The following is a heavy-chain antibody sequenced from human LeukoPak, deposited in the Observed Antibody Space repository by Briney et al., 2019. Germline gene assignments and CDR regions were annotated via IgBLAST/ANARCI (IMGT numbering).Heavy chain of an antibody. J-gene: IGHJ4*02. CDR2: IYPGDSDI. CDR3: ARRRGGYSAYEY. Sequence: GESLKISCKGSGYTFINYCIGWVRQMPGKSLEWMGIIYPGDSDIRYSPSFQGQVTISADESISTAYLQWSSLKASDTAIYYCARRRGGYSAYEYWGQGTLVTVSS. D-gene: IGHD5-12*01. CDR1: GYTFINYC. V-gene: IGHV5-51*01.